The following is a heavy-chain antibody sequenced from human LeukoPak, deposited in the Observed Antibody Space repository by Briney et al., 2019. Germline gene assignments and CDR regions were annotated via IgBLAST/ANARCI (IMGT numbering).Heavy chain of an antibody. CDR1: GFTFDDYA. D-gene: IGHD3-22*01. CDR3: ATEIYDSSGYYGRDY. CDR2: IYSGGST. J-gene: IGHJ4*02. Sequence: GGSLRLSCAASGFTFDDYAMHWVRQAPGKGLEWVSVIYSGGSTYYADSVKGRFTISRDNSKNTLYLQMNSLRAEDTAVYYCATEIYDSSGYYGRDYWGQGTLVTVSS. V-gene: IGHV3-53*01.